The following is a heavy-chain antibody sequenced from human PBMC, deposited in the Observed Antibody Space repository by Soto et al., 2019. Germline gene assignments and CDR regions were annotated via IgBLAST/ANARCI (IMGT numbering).Heavy chain of an antibody. J-gene: IGHJ3*02. CDR1: GFTFSDHY. CDR2: TRNKANSYTT. CDR3: ARSKAGTRADDAFDI. D-gene: IGHD6-19*01. V-gene: IGHV3-72*01. Sequence: EVQLVESGGGLVQPGGSLRLSCAASGFTFSDHYMDWVRQAPGKGLEWVGRTRNKANSYTTEYAASVKGRFTISRDDSKNSLYLQMNSLKTEDTAVYYCARSKAGTRADDAFDIWGQGTMVTVSS.